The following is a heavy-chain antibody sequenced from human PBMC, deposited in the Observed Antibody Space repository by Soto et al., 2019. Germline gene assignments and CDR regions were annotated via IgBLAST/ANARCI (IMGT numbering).Heavy chain of an antibody. CDR2: MSSRSDYI. D-gene: IGHD3-22*01. CDR1: GFTCSTYS. Sequence: WWSLRLSCVASGFTCSTYSMNWFRQAPGKGLEWVSSMSSRSDYIFYADSVKGRFTISRDNAKNSLYLQMNSLRAEDTAVYYCARRYYYDTENRDAFDIWGQGTLVTVSS. CDR3: ARRYYYDTENRDAFDI. J-gene: IGHJ3*02. V-gene: IGHV3-21*01.